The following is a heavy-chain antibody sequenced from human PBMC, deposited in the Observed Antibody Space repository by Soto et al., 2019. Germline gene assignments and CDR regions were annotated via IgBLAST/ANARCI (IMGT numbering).Heavy chain of an antibody. CDR1: GDSVSSNSAA. Sequence: SQTLSLTCAISGDSVSSNSAAWNWIRQSPSRGLEWLGRTYYRSKWYNDYAVSVKSRITINPDTSKNQFSLQLNSVTPEDTAVYYCARDRPVGSGGSWELTWFDPWGQGTLVTVSS. J-gene: IGHJ5*02. D-gene: IGHD2-15*01. CDR2: TYYRSKWYN. CDR3: ARDRPVGSGGSWELTWFDP. V-gene: IGHV6-1*01.